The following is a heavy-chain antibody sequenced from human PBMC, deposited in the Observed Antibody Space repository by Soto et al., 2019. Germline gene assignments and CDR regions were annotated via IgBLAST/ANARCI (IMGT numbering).Heavy chain of an antibody. CDR2: ISGSGGST. D-gene: IGHD3-10*01. Sequence: EVQLLESGGGLVQPGGSLRLSCAASGFSFSSYAMSWVRQAPEKGLEWVSAISGSGGSTYYADSVKGRFTISRDNSKNTLYLQMNSLRAEDMAVYYCAKPLLWWHYFDYWGQGTLVTVSS. CDR3: AKPLLWWHYFDY. V-gene: IGHV3-23*01. CDR1: GFSFSSYA. J-gene: IGHJ4*02.